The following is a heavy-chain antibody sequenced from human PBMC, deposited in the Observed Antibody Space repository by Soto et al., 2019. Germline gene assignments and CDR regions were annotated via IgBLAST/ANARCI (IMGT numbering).Heavy chain of an antibody. CDR3: ARADIAAAGRGVDY. V-gene: IGHV4-34*01. CDR2: INHSGST. CDR1: GVSFSGYY. D-gene: IGHD6-13*01. J-gene: IGHJ4*02. Sequence: SETLSLTCAVYGVSFSGYYWSWIRQPPGKGLEWIGEINHSGSTNYNPSLKSRVTISVDTSKNQFSLKLSSVTAADTAVYYCARADIAAAGRGVDYWGQGTLVTVSS.